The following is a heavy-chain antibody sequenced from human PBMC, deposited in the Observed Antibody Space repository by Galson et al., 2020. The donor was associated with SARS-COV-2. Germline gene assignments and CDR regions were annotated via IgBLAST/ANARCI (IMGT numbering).Heavy chain of an antibody. V-gene: IGHV3-48*02. J-gene: IGHJ4*02. CDR1: GFTFSTYS. Sequence: QAGGYLRLSCAASGFTFSTYSMNWVRQAPGKGLEWVSYISGSNRTIYYADSVKGRFTISRDNAKNSLYLQMNSLRDEDTAVYYCARVYYDDVWGSYRFFDYWGQGTLVTVSS. CDR3: ARVYYDDVWGSYRFFDY. D-gene: IGHD3-16*02. CDR2: ISGSNRTI.